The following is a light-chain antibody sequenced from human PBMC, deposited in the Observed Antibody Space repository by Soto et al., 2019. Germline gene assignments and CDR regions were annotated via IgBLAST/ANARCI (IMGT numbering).Light chain of an antibody. Sequence: IVLTQSPSTLSLSPGERATLSCRASQSISSYLAWYQQKLGQAPRLLIYDASNRATGIPARFSGSGSGTDFTLTISSLEPEDFAVYYCQHRTNWPLTFGGGTKVDIK. J-gene: IGKJ4*01. V-gene: IGKV3-11*01. CDR1: QSISSY. CDR3: QHRTNWPLT. CDR2: DAS.